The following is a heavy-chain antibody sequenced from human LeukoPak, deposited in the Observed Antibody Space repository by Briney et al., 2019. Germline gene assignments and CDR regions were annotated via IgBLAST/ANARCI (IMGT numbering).Heavy chain of an antibody. V-gene: IGHV1-18*01. CDR3: ARRLDSSSWGYYYYMDV. CDR2: IRAYNGNT. J-gene: IGHJ6*03. D-gene: IGHD6-13*01. Sequence: GASVKVSCKASGYTFTSYGISWVRQAPGQGLEWMGWIRAYNGNTNYAQKLQGRVTMTTDTSTSTAYMELRSLRSDDTAVYYCARRLDSSSWGYYYYMDVWGKGTTVTVS. CDR1: GYTFTSYG.